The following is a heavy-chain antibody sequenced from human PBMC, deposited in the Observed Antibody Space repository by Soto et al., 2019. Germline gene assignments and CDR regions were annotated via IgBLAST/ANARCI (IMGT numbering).Heavy chain of an antibody. CDR1: GGTFSSYA. D-gene: IGHD3-22*01. V-gene: IGHV1-69*12. CDR3: ARDMAYYYDSSGYAYFQH. CDR2: IIPIFGTA. J-gene: IGHJ1*01. Sequence: QVQLVQSGAEVKKPGSAVKVSCKASGGTFSSYAISWVRQAPGQGLEWMGGIIPIFGTANYAQKFQGRVTITADESTSTAYMEVSSLRSYDTAVYYCARDMAYYYDSSGYAYFQHWGQGTLVTVSS.